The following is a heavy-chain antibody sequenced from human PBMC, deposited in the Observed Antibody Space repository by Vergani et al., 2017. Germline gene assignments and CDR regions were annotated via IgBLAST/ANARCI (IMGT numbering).Heavy chain of an antibody. V-gene: IGHV3-7*01. D-gene: IGHD3-10*01. J-gene: IGHJ4*02. CDR1: GFTLSNYW. CDR2: IKEDGGEK. Sequence: EVQLVESGGGLVQPGGSLRLSCAASGFTLSNYWMSWVRQAPGKGLEWVANIKEDGGEKYYVDSVNGRFTVYRDNGKNSLYLQMNSLRADDTAIYHCARIPLPYGSGSFDYWGQGTLVTVPS. CDR3: ARIPLPYGSGSFDY.